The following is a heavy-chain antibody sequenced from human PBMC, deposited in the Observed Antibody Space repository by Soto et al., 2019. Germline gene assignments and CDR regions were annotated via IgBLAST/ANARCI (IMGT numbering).Heavy chain of an antibody. CDR3: ARDHRDFQYGVYYYYGMDV. V-gene: IGHV3-33*01. CDR1: GFTFSSYG. Sequence: GGSLRLSCAASGFTFSSYGMHWVRQAPGKGLEWVAVIWYDGSNKYYADSVKGRFTISRDNSKNTLYLQMNSLRAEDTAVYYCARDHRDFQYGVYYYYGMDVWGQGTTVTVSS. CDR2: IWYDGSNK. D-gene: IGHD2-21*02. J-gene: IGHJ6*02.